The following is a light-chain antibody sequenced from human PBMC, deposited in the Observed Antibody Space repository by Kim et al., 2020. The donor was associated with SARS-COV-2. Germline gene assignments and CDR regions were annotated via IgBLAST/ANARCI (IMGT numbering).Light chain of an antibody. CDR2: QDS. V-gene: IGLV3-1*01. Sequence: VSPGQTASITCSGDKLGDKYACWYQQKPGQSPVLVIYQDSKRPSGIPERFSGSNSGNTATLTISGTQAMDEADYYCQAWDSSTFYVFGAGTKVTVL. J-gene: IGLJ1*01. CDR3: QAWDSSTFYV. CDR1: KLGDKY.